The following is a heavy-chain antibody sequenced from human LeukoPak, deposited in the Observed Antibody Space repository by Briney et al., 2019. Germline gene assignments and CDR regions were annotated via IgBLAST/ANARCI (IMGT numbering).Heavy chain of an antibody. CDR2: ISSSGSTI. Sequence: KPGGSLRLSCAASGFTFSDYYMSWIRQAPGKGLEWVSYISSSGSTIYYADSVKGRFTISRDNAKNSLYLQMNSLRAEDTAVYYCARDSSSWYFGAYYYYSMDVRGQGTTVTVSS. CDR3: ARDSSSWYFGAYYYYSMDV. CDR1: GFTFSDYY. J-gene: IGHJ6*02. V-gene: IGHV3-11*01. D-gene: IGHD6-13*01.